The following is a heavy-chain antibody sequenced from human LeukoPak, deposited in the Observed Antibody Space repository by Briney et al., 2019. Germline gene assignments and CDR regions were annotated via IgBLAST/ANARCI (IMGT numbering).Heavy chain of an antibody. D-gene: IGHD3-22*01. V-gene: IGHV1-46*01. CDR3: ATIEVSSGYYSYYGMDV. CDR2: INPSGGST. Sequence: ASVKVSCKASGYTFTSYYMHWVRQAPGQGLEWMGIINPSGGSTSYAQKFQGRVTMTRDTSTSTVYMELSSLRSEDTAVYYCATIEVSSGYYSYYGMDVWGQGTTVTVSS. CDR1: GYTFTSYY. J-gene: IGHJ6*02.